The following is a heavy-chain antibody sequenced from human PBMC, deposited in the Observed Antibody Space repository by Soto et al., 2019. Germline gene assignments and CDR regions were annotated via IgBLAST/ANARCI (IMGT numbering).Heavy chain of an antibody. Sequence: EVHLLESGGGLVHPGESLRLSCGASGFTFSNCVMTWVRQAPGKGLEWVSCITDSGTGTYYADSVKGRFTISGDNSKNTMYLQMNNLRAEDTGVYYCAKGLINGRWYAEDWGQGTLVTVSS. J-gene: IGHJ4*02. CDR1: GFTFSNCV. V-gene: IGHV3-23*01. CDR2: ITDSGTGT. D-gene: IGHD6-13*01. CDR3: AKGLINGRWYAED.